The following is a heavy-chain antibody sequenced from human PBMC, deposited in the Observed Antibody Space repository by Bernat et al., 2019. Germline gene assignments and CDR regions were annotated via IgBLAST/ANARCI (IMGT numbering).Heavy chain of an antibody. CDR2: TRDTP. Sequence: EMQLAQSGGGLVQPGGSLRLACAGSEFTFSGHFIDWVRQAPGKGLEWIGRTRDTPQYAASVKGRFSMSRDDPKNLLYLQMNSLKSEDTAVYYCLGWYYGMNVWGQGTTVTVS. J-gene: IGHJ6*02. CDR1: EFTFSGHF. D-gene: IGHD6-19*01. CDR3: LGWYYGMNV. V-gene: IGHV3-72*01.